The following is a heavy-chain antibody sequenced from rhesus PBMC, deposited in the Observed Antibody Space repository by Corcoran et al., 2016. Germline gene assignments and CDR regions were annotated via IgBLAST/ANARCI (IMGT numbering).Heavy chain of an antibody. Sequence: QVQLQESGPAVVKPSETLSLTCAVSGGSISSSNWWSWIRQSPGKGLEWIGGIYVSGGSTEYNPTLKSRVTISLDTSKNQVSLKMSSVTDADTAVYYCARHCPSGYFQFDYWGQGVLVTVSS. CDR2: IYVSGGST. CDR1: GGSISSSNW. CDR3: ARHCPSGYFQFDY. V-gene: IGHV4-93*02. D-gene: IGHD3-28*01. J-gene: IGHJ4*01.